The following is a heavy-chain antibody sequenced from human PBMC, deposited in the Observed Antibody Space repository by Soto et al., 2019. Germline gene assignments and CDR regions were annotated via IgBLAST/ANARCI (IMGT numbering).Heavy chain of an antibody. CDR1: GSSISSSSHY. J-gene: IGHJ5*02. CDR3: ARHARLEEGYYYDRSGYDSWFDP. D-gene: IGHD3-22*01. CDR2: IDYSGST. V-gene: IGHV4-39*01. Sequence: SETLSLTCTVSGSSISSSSHYWGWIRQPPGKGLEWIGSIDYSGSTYYNPSLKIRVTISVDTSKNQFSLKLSSVTAAGTAVYYCARHARLEEGYYYDRSGYDSWFDPWGQGTLVTVSS.